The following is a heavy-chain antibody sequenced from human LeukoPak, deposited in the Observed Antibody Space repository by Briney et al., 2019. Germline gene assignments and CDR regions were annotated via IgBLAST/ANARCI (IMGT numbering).Heavy chain of an antibody. J-gene: IGHJ5*02. CDR2: IYYNGYT. V-gene: IGHV4-39*01. D-gene: IGHD3-10*01. CDR1: GDSISSSIYY. CDR3: ARQGGDTMVRGVVRDWFDP. Sequence: SETLSVTCTVSGDSISSSIYYWGWIRQPPGKGLEWIGCIYYNGYTYYTSSLKSRVTIFVDTSKNQFSLKLISVTAADTAVYYCARQGGDTMVRGVVRDWFDPWGQGTLVTVSS.